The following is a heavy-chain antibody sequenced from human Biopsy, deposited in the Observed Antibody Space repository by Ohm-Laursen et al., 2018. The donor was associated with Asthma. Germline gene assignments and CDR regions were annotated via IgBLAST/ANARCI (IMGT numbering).Heavy chain of an antibody. D-gene: IGHD3-3*01. Sequence: SLRLSCSASGFTFSSYGMHWVRQAPGKGLEWVAVISYDGSNKYYADSVKGRFTISRDNSKSTLYLQMNSLRAEETAVYYCASQSSGPDFWSGYYYLDYWGQGTLVTVSS. CDR3: ASQSSGPDFWSGYYYLDY. CDR1: GFTFSSYG. CDR2: ISYDGSNK. V-gene: IGHV3-30*03. J-gene: IGHJ4*02.